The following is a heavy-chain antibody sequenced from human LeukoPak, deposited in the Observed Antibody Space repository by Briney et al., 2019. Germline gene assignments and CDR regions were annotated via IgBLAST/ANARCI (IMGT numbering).Heavy chain of an antibody. V-gene: IGHV3-13*04. CDR1: GFTFSSYD. CDR3: ARGALGFDY. Sequence: GGSLRLSCAASGFTFSSYDIQWVRQATGKGLEWVSSIGTAGDTYYAGSVTGRFTLSRENAKKSSYLQMNNLGAGDTAVYYCARGALGFDYWGQGTLVTVPS. J-gene: IGHJ4*02. CDR2: IGTAGDT.